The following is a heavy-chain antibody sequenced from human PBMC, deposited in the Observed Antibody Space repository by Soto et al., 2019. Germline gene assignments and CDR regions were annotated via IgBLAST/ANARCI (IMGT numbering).Heavy chain of an antibody. CDR1: GFTVSSNY. CDR2: IYSGGST. D-gene: IGHD3-9*01. V-gene: IGHV3-53*01. CDR3: ARDRLRYFDWLPYGMDV. Sequence: LRLSCAASGFTVSSNYMSWVRQAPGKGLEWVSVIYSGGSTYYADSVKGRFTISRDNSKNTLYLQMNSLRAEDTAVYYCARDRLRYFDWLPYGMDVWGQGTTVTVSS. J-gene: IGHJ6*02.